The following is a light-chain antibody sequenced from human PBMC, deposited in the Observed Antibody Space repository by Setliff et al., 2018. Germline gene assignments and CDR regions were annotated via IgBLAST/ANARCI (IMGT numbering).Light chain of an antibody. J-gene: IGLJ1*01. CDR2: EVS. CDR3: MSYTTIRTYV. V-gene: IGLV2-14*01. Sequence: QSALTQPAPVSGSPGQSITISCTGSSSDIGAYDYVSWYQQHPGKAPKLMISEVSNRPSGVSYRFSGSKSGNTASLTISGLQAEDEADYYCMSYTTIRTYVFGTGTRSPS. CDR1: SSDIGAYDY.